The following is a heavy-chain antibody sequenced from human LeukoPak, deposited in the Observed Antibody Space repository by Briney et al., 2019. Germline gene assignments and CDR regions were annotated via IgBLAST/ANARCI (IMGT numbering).Heavy chain of an antibody. CDR2: VYYSGTT. CDR3: AREDPQTRVPEGMDV. CDR1: GGSISYYY. J-gene: IGHJ6*02. D-gene: IGHD4/OR15-4a*01. Sequence: SETLSLTCTVSGGSISYYYWSWIRQSPGKGLEWIGYVYYSGTTNYNPSLKSRVTISVDTSKNQFSLQLRSVTAADTAVYYCAREDPQTRVPEGMDVWGQGTTVTVSS. V-gene: IGHV4-59*01.